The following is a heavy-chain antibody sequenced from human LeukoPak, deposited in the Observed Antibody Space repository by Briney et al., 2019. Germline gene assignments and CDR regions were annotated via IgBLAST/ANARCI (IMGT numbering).Heavy chain of an antibody. CDR3: AKMTVSGRDNWFDP. CDR2: LNPNSGNT. D-gene: IGHD6-19*01. Sequence: ASVKVSCKASGYTFTRNDINWVRQATGQGLEWMGWLNPNSGNTGYAQKFQGRVTITRNTSINTAYMELTSLTSEDTAVYYCAKMTVSGRDNWFDPWGQGTLVTVSS. V-gene: IGHV1-8*03. CDR1: GYTFTRND. J-gene: IGHJ5*02.